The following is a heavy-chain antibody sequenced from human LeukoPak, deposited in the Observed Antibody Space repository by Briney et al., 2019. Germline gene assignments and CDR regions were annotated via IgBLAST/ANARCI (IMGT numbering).Heavy chain of an antibody. D-gene: IGHD1-26*01. CDR1: GFTFSSYS. J-gene: IGHJ5*02. V-gene: IGHV3-21*01. CDR3: ARVGATNNWFDP. Sequence: PGGSLRLSCAASGFTFSSYSMNWVRQAPGKGLEWVSSISSSSSYIYYADSVKGRFTISRDNAKNSLYLQMNSLRAEDTAVYYCARVGATNNWFDPWGQGTLVTVSS. CDR2: ISSSSSYI.